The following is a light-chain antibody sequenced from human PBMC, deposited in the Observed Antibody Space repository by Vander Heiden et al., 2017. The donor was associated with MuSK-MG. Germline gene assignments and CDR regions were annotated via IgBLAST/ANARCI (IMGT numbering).Light chain of an antibody. J-gene: IGKJ1*01. V-gene: IGKV4-1*01. CDR2: WAS. Sequence: DIVMTQSPDSLAVSLGERATINCKSSQSVLYSSNNKNYLAWYQQKPGQPPKLLISWASTREYGVPDRFSGSGSATDFTLTISSLQAEDVAVYYWQQHYSTRTFGRGTKVXIK. CDR3: QQHYSTRT. CDR1: QSVLYSSNNKNY.